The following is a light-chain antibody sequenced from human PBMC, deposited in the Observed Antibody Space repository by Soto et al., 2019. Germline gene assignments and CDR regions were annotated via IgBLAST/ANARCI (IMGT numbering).Light chain of an antibody. Sequence: QSALTQPASVSGSPGQSITVSCAGTSRDIGFFNYVSWYQQYPGNAPKLIIFEVTNRPSGVSHRFSGSKSGNTASLTISGLQAEDGADYFCASYTTRSTYVFGSRTKVTVL. V-gene: IGLV2-14*01. J-gene: IGLJ1*01. CDR2: EVT. CDR3: ASYTTRSTYV. CDR1: SRDIGFFNY.